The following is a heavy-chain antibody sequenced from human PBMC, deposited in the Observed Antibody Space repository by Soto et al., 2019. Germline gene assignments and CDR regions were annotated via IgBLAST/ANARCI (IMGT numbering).Heavy chain of an antibody. J-gene: IGHJ5*02. CDR1: GGSFSGYY. CDR3: ATANWSHHYFDP. D-gene: IGHD1-1*01. V-gene: IGHV4-34*01. Sequence: SETLSLTCAVYGGSFSGYYWSWLRQPPGKGLEWIGEINHSGGPNYNPSLKSRVTISVDTSKNQFSLKMTSVTAADTAVYYCATANWSHHYFDPWGQGTLVTVSS. CDR2: INHSGGP.